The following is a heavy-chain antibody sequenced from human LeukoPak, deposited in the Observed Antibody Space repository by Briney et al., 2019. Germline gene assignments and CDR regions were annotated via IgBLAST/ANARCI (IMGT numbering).Heavy chain of an antibody. CDR2: IIPIFGTA. Sequence: SVKGSCKASGGTFSSYAISWVRQAPGQGLEWMGGIIPIFGTANYAQKFQGRVTITADESTSTAYMELSSLRSEDTAVYYCAREPADYDILTEGVYWGQGTLVTVSS. CDR1: GGTFSSYA. CDR3: AREPADYDILTEGVY. J-gene: IGHJ4*02. D-gene: IGHD3-9*01. V-gene: IGHV1-69*01.